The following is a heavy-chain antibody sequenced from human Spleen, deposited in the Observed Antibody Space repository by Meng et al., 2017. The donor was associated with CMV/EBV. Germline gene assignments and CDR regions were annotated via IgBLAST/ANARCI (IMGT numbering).Heavy chain of an antibody. CDR3: ARERSQQLVWRYFDY. Sequence: VSGGSFSGCYWSWVRQPPGKGLEWIGEINHSGGPNYNPSLKSRVTISVDTSKNQFSLKLSSVTAADTAVYYCARERSQQLVWRYFDYWGQGTLVTVSS. CDR2: INHSGGP. V-gene: IGHV4-34*01. CDR1: GGSFSGCY. D-gene: IGHD6-13*01. J-gene: IGHJ4*02.